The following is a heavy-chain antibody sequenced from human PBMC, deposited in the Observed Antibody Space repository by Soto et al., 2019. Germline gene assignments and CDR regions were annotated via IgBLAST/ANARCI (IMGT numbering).Heavy chain of an antibody. Sequence: ASVKVSCKASGYTFTSYDINWVRQATGQGLEWMGWMNPNSGNTGYAQKFQGRVTMTRNTSISTAYMELTSLKASDTAMYYCARSRRGAYSSGWYSLSGYYNYGIDVWGQGTTVTVSS. CDR2: MNPNSGNT. V-gene: IGHV1-8*01. D-gene: IGHD6-19*01. CDR1: GYTFTSYD. J-gene: IGHJ6*02. CDR3: ARSRRGAYSSGWYSLSGYYNYGIDV.